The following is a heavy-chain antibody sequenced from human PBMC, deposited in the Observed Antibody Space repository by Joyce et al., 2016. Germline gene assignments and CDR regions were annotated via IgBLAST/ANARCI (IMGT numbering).Heavy chain of an antibody. Sequence: QLQLQESGPGLVKPSETLSLTCTVSGGSINTGSYYWVWIRQPPGRGLEVIGSIYYSGSTYYDPSLKSRVTISVDTSKNQFSLDLDSVTAADTAVYYCARASIVGGTGVWFDSWGQGTLVTVSS. CDR1: GGSINTGSYY. J-gene: IGHJ5*01. CDR2: IYYSGST. V-gene: IGHV4-39*07. CDR3: ARASIVGGTGVWFDS. D-gene: IGHD1-26*01.